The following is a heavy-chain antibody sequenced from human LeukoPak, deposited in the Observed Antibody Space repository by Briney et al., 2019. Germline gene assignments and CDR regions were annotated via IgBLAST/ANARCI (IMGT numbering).Heavy chain of an antibody. CDR3: ARGNYCSGGSCYDGAFDY. J-gene: IGHJ4*02. V-gene: IGHV1-2*02. CDR1: GYTFTGYY. Sequence: VASVKVSCKASGYTFTGYYMHWVRQAPGQGLEWMGWINPNSGGTNYAQKLQGRVTMTTDTSTSTAYMELRSLRSDDTAVYYCARGNYCSGGSCYDGAFDYWGQGTLVTVSS. D-gene: IGHD2-15*01. CDR2: INPNSGGT.